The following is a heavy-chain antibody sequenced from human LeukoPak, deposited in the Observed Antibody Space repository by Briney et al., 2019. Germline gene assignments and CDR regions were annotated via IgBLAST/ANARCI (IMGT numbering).Heavy chain of an antibody. Sequence: GASVKVSCKASGYTFTSYYMHWVRQAPGQGLEWMGIINPSGGSTSYAQKFQGRVTMTRDTSTSTVYMELSSLRSEDTAVYYCASFKWDSSSWSSYCYYGMDVWGQGTTVTVSS. J-gene: IGHJ6*02. CDR1: GYTFTSYY. V-gene: IGHV1-46*01. CDR3: ASFKWDSSSWSSYCYYGMDV. CDR2: INPSGGST. D-gene: IGHD6-13*01.